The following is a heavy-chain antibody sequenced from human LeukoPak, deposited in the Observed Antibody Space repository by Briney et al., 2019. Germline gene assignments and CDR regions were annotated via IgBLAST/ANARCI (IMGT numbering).Heavy chain of an antibody. Sequence: PGGSLRLSCAASGFTFSSYAMSWVRQAPGKGLEWVSAISGSGGSTYYADSVKGRFTISRDNSKNTLYLQMNSLRAEDTAVYYCAKVKQQLVLVDWFDPWGQGTLVTVSS. CDR1: GFTFSSYA. D-gene: IGHD6-13*01. V-gene: IGHV3-23*01. CDR2: ISGSGGST. CDR3: AKVKQQLVLVDWFDP. J-gene: IGHJ5*02.